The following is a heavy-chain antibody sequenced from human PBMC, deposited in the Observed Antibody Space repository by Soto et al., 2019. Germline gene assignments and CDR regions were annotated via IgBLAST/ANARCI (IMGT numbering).Heavy chain of an antibody. CDR3: APVSSGRPY. CDR2: IIPRFAAS. V-gene: IGHV1-69*12. J-gene: IGHJ4*02. CDR1: GGTFSNYA. D-gene: IGHD1-26*01. Sequence: QVQLVQSGAEVKKPASSVKVSCKTSGGTFSNYAISWVRQAPGQGLEWMGGIIPRFAASNYAQKFQGRVTITADESTRSACMELRSLRSEDTGVYYCAPVSSGRPYWGQGTLVTVSS.